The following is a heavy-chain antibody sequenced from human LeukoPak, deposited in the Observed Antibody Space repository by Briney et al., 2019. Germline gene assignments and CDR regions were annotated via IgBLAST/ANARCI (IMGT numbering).Heavy chain of an antibody. CDR3: ARGGGRYFDWLLSFAFDI. Sequence: SEPLSLTCTVSGGFISISSYYWGWIRQPPGKGLEWIGSIYYSGSSYYNPSLKSRVTISVDTSKNQFSLKLSSVTAADTAVYYCARGGGRYFDWLLSFAFDIWGQGTMVTVSS. CDR1: GGFISISSYY. D-gene: IGHD3-9*01. CDR2: IYYSGSS. V-gene: IGHV4-39*07. J-gene: IGHJ3*02.